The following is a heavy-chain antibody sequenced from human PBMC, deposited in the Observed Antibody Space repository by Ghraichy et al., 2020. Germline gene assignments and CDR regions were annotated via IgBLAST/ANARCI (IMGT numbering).Heavy chain of an antibody. CDR1: GFTFSSYA. V-gene: IGHV3-23*01. CDR2: ISGSGGST. Sequence: GGSLRLSCAASGFTFSSYAMSWVRQAPGKGLEWVSAISGSGGSTYYADSVKGRFTISRDNSKNTLYLQMNSLRAEDTAVYYCAKSYDFWSGPIRYYFDYWGQGTLVTVSS. CDR3: AKSYDFWSGPIRYYFDY. J-gene: IGHJ4*02. D-gene: IGHD3-3*01.